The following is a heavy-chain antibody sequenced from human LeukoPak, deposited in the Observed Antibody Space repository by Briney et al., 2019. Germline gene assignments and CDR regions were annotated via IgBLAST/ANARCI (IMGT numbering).Heavy chain of an antibody. Sequence: GGSLRLSCAASGFTFSSYWMNWARQAPGKGLEWVASINHNGNVNYYVDSVKGRFTISRDNAKNSLYLQINSLRAEDTAVYYCARSSYSSSSSVWGQGTMVTVSS. D-gene: IGHD6-6*01. CDR1: GFTFSSYW. CDR2: INHNGNVN. J-gene: IGHJ3*01. V-gene: IGHV3-7*03. CDR3: ARSSYSSSSSV.